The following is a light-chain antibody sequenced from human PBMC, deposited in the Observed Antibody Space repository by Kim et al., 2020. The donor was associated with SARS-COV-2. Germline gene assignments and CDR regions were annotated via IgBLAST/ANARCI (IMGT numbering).Light chain of an antibody. Sequence: VGDRVTITCRASQGISNYLAWYQQKPGKVPKLLIYAASTLQSGVPSRFSGSGSGTDFTLTISSLQPEDVATYYCQKYNSATPRITFGPGTKVDIK. CDR1: QGISNY. V-gene: IGKV1-27*01. CDR2: AAS. CDR3: QKYNSATPRIT. J-gene: IGKJ3*01.